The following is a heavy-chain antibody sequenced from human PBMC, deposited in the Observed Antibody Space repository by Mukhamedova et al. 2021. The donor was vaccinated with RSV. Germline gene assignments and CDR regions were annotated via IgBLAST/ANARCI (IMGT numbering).Heavy chain of an antibody. J-gene: IGHJ6*03. V-gene: IGHV4-34*01. D-gene: IGHD2-8*01. CDR3: ARGRRYCTNGVCFYYYYYMDV. Sequence: IRQPLGKGLEWIGEINHSGSTNYNPSLKSRVTISVDTSKNQFSLKLSSVTAADTAVYYCARGRRYCTNGVCFYYYYYMDVWGQG. CDR2: INHSGST.